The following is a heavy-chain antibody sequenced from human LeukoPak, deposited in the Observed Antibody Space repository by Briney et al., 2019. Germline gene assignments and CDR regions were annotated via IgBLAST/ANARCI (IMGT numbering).Heavy chain of an antibody. Sequence: GGSLRLSCAASGFPFSTYSMNWVRQAPGKGLEWVSGITGSGANTYYADSVKGRFTISRDNSKNTLYLRMNSLRAEDTAVYYCYYYDSSGFYPQTKIDYWGQGTLVTVSS. CDR2: ITGSGANT. CDR3: YYYDSSGFYPQTKIDY. J-gene: IGHJ4*02. CDR1: GFPFSTYS. V-gene: IGHV3-23*01. D-gene: IGHD3-22*01.